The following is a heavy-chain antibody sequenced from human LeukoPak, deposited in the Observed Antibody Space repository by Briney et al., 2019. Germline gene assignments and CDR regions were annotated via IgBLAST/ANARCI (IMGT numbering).Heavy chain of an antibody. Sequence: GGSLRLSCAASGFTFSSYGMHWVRQAPGKGLEWVAFIRYDGSNKYYADSVKGRFTISRDNSKNTLYLQVNSLRAEDTAVYYCGREIEGTTDYWGQGTLVTVSS. CDR3: GREIEGTTDY. D-gene: IGHD1-7*01. V-gene: IGHV3-30*02. J-gene: IGHJ4*02. CDR2: IRYDGSNK. CDR1: GFTFSSYG.